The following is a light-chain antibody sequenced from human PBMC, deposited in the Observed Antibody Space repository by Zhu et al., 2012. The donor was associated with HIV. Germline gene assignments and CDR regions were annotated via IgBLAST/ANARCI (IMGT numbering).Light chain of an antibody. CDR1: QSVSSN. CDR3: QQYNNWPLFT. CDR2: GAS. V-gene: IGKV3-15*01. J-gene: IGKJ3*01. Sequence: EIVMTQSPATLSVSPGERATLSCRASQSVSSNLAWYQQKPGQAPRLLIYGASTRATGISARFSGSGSGTEFTLTISSLQSEDFAIYYCQQYNNWPLFTFGPWDRNWISN.